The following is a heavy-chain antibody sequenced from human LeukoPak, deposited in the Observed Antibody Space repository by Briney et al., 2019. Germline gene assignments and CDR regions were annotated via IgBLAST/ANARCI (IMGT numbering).Heavy chain of an antibody. CDR2: ISSSGGTM. CDR3: ARAESAFDI. CDR1: GLTFSNS. J-gene: IGHJ3*02. V-gene: IGHV3-48*04. Sequence: PGGSLRLSCAASGLTFSNSMNWVRQAPGKGLEWLSYISSSGGTMYYADSVKGRFTISRDNAKNSLYLQMNSLRAEDTAVYYCARAESAFDIWGQGTMVTVSS.